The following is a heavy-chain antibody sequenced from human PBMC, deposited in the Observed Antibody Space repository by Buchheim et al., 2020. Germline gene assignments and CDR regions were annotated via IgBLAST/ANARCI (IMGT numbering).Heavy chain of an antibody. Sequence: QVQLQQWGAGLLKPSETLSLTCAVYGGSFSGYYWSWIRQPPGKGLEWIGEINHSGSTNYNPSLKSRVTISVDTSKNQFSLKLSSVTAADTAVYYCARGTTPHMYSRGWRTYYYGMDVWGKGTT. CDR3: ARGTTPHMYSRGWRTYYYGMDV. CDR2: INHSGST. J-gene: IGHJ6*04. V-gene: IGHV4-34*01. D-gene: IGHD6-19*01. CDR1: GGSFSGYY.